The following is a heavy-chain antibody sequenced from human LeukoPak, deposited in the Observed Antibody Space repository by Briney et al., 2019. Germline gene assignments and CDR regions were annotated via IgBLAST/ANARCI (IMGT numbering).Heavy chain of an antibody. Sequence: PGGSLRLSCAASEFTFDEYAMHWVRQVPGKGLEWVSGISWNGGSIDYADSVKGRFTISRDNAKSSLYLQMNSLRADDTAVYYCVKDMLGDYASLSFDFWGQGTLVTVSS. CDR3: VKDMLGDYASLSFDF. CDR1: EFTFDEYA. V-gene: IGHV3-9*01. J-gene: IGHJ4*02. CDR2: ISWNGGSI. D-gene: IGHD4-17*01.